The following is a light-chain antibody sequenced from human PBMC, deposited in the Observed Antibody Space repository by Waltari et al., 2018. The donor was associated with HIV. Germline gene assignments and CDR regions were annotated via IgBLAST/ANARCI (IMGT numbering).Light chain of an antibody. CDR3: SSYTSSSTYVV. CDR1: SSDVGGYHY. V-gene: IGLV2-14*01. Sequence: QSALTQPASVSGSPGQSITISCTGTSSDVGGYHYVSWYQQHPGKAPKLMIYEVSNRPSGVSIRFSGSKSGNTASLTISGLQAEDEADYYCSSYTSSSTYVVFGGGTKLTVL. CDR2: EVS. J-gene: IGLJ2*01.